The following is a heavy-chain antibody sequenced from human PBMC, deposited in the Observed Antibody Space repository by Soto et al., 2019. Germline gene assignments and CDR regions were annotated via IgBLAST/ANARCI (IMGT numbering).Heavy chain of an antibody. CDR2: IIPIFGTA. CDR1: GGTFSSYA. CDR3: AIFSTRDYYDSSGYGGPWLDY. Sequence: GASVKVSCKASGGTFSSYAISWVRQAPGQGLEWMGGIIPIFGTANYAQKFQGRVTITADESTSTAYMELSSLRSEDTAVYYCAIFSTRDYYDSSGYGGPWLDYWGQGTLVTVSS. D-gene: IGHD3-22*01. V-gene: IGHV1-69*13. J-gene: IGHJ4*02.